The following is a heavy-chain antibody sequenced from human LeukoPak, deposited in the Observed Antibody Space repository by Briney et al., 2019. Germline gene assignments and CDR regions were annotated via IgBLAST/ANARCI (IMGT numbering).Heavy chain of an antibody. D-gene: IGHD2-2*01. CDR1: GFTFSSYA. CDR3: ARNRVVVAPAAPDY. Sequence: GGSLRLSCATSGFTFSSYAMSWVRQAPGKGLQWVSAISGSGGSTYYADSVKGRLTISRDNSKNTLYLQMNSLGAEDTAVYYCARNRVVVAPAAPDYWGQGTLVTVSS. CDR2: ISGSGGST. V-gene: IGHV3-23*01. J-gene: IGHJ4*02.